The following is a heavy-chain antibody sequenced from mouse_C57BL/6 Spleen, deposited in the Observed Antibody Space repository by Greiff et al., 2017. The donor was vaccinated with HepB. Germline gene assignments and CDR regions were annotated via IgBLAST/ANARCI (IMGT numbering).Heavy chain of an antibody. V-gene: IGHV5-4*01. Sequence: DVHLVESGGGLVKPGGSLKLSCAASGFTFSSYAMSWVRQTPEKRLEWVATISDGGSYTYYPDNVKGRFTISRDNAKNNLYLQMSHLKSEDTAMYYCARGVNYYAMDYWGQGTSVTVSS. CDR1: GFTFSSYA. CDR2: ISDGGSYT. D-gene: IGHD2-5*01. J-gene: IGHJ4*01. CDR3: ARGVNYYAMDY.